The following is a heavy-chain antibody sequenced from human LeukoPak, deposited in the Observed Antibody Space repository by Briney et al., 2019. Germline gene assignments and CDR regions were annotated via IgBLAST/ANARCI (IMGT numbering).Heavy chain of an antibody. Sequence: GGSLRLSCAASGFTFSSYTMNWVRQAPGKGLEWVSSISGTNDNTYYADSVKDRFTISRDNSKNTLSLQMNSLRAEDTAVYYCAKGRGTTVTSAANYWGQGTLVTVSS. J-gene: IGHJ4*02. CDR3: AKGRGTTVTSAANY. D-gene: IGHD4-17*01. V-gene: IGHV3-23*01. CDR2: ISGTNDNT. CDR1: GFTFSSYT.